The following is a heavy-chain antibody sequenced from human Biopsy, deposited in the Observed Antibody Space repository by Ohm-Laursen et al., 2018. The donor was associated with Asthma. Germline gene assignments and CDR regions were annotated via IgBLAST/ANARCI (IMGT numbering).Heavy chain of an antibody. D-gene: IGHD1-14*01. V-gene: IGHV4-34*01. CDR2: THHSGYT. CDR1: GGSFSSNY. CDR3: ARDGPELPTELDY. J-gene: IGHJ4*02. Sequence: SDTLSLTCAVYGGSFSSNYWSWIRQTPGKGLEWLGDTHHSGYTNYSPSLSSRLTLSVDTSKNQFSLRLTSVTAADTAVYYCARDGPELPTELDYWGPGTLVTVSS.